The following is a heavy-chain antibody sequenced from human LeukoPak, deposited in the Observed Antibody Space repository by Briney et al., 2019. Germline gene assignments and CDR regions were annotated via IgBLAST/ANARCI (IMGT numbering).Heavy chain of an antibody. J-gene: IGHJ6*02. V-gene: IGHV1-18*01. CDR1: GYTFTSYG. CDR3: AAESTGVYGMDV. Sequence: GASVKVSCKASGYTFTSYGISWVRQAPGQGLEWMGWISAYNGNTNYAQKFQERVTITRDMSTSTAYMELSSLRSEDTAVYYCAAESTGVYGMDVWGQGTTVTVSS. D-gene: IGHD2-8*01. CDR2: ISAYNGNT.